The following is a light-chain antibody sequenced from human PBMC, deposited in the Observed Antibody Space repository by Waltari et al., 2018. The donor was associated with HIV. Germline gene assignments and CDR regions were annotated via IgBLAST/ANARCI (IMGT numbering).Light chain of an antibody. CDR2: WTS. CDR1: QSVLYSSNNKNY. J-gene: IGKJ2*01. Sequence: DIVMTQSPASLAVSLGERATINCKSSQSVLYSSNNKNYLAWYQQKPGQPPKLLIYWTSTRESGVPDRFSGSGSGTDFTLTISSLQAEDVAVYYCQQYYSTPDTFGQGTKLEI. CDR3: QQYYSTPDT. V-gene: IGKV4-1*01.